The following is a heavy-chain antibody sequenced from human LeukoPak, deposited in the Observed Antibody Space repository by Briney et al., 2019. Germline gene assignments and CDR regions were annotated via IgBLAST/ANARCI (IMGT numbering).Heavy chain of an antibody. CDR3: ARDIRLGVEMATIRIDY. CDR1: GYTFTSYG. CDR2: IIPILGIA. Sequence: ASVKVSCKASGYTFTSYGICWVRQAPGQGLEWMGRIIPILGIANYAQKFQGRVTITADKSTSTAYMELSSLRSEDTAVYYCARDIRLGVEMATIRIDYWGQGALVTVSS. J-gene: IGHJ4*02. D-gene: IGHD5-24*01. V-gene: IGHV1-69*04.